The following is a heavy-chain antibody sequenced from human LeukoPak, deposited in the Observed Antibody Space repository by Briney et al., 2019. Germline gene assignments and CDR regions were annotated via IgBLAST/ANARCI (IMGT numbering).Heavy chain of an antibody. CDR3: ARVKSDIFHCMDV. V-gene: IGHV1-2*06. J-gene: IGHJ6*03. D-gene: IGHD3-3*02. CDR2: INPNTGGT. Sequence: ASVKVSCKASGYTFTGYFIHWVLQAPGQGLEWMGRINPNTGGTNYAQKFQGRVTMTRDTSITTAYMELSRLRSDDTAIYYCARVKSDIFHCMDVWGKGITDTVSS. CDR1: GYTFTGYF.